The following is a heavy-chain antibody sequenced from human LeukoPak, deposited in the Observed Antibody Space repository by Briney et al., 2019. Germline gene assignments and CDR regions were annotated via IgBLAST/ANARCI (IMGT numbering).Heavy chain of an antibody. CDR3: TRQSDY. Sequence: GGSLRLSCAASGFTFSNAWMSWVRQAPGKGLEWVGRITSKTDGGTTDYAAPAKDKFTLPRTNSKNTLSLQLISLKPEDTAVYYCTRQSDYWGQGTLVAVSS. V-gene: IGHV3-15*01. J-gene: IGHJ4*02. CDR1: GFTFSNAW. CDR2: ITSKTDGGTT.